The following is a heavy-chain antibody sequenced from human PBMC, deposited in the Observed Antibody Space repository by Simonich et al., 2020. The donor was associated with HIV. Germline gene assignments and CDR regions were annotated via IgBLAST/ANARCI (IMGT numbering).Heavy chain of an antibody. D-gene: IGHD4-4*01. J-gene: IGHJ4*02. CDR2: RIPMVGTA. CDR3: ARVSPPESFRTTVTTHFDY. V-gene: IGHV1-69*04. Sequence: QVQLVQSGAEVKKPGSSVTVSCKVSGCTFSNYAISWPRQAQGQGLEWMGRRIPMVGTANSAQKFQGRVTITAEKSTRTAYMELNSLKSEDTAVYYCARVSPPESFRTTVTTHFDYWGQGTLVTVSS. CDR1: GCTFSNYA.